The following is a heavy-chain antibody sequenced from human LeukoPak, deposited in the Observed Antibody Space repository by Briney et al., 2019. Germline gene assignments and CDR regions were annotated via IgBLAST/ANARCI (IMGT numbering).Heavy chain of an antibody. D-gene: IGHD3-22*01. CDR1: GGSISSYY. CDR3: ARHHDYYDSSGYPTHFDY. V-gene: IGHV4-4*07. Sequence: SETLSLTCTVSGGSISSYYWSWIRQPAGKGLEWIGRIYTSGSTNYNPSLKSRVTMSVDTSKNQFSLKLSSVTAADTAVYYCARHHDYYDSSGYPTHFDYWGQGTLVTVSS. CDR2: IYTSGST. J-gene: IGHJ4*02.